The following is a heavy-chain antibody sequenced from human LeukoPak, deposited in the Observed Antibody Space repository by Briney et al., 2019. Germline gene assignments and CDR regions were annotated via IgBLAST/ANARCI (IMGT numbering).Heavy chain of an antibody. CDR1: GGSISSCY. Sequence: SETLSLTCTVSGGSISSCYWSWIRQPPGKGLEWIGYIYYSGSTNYNPSLKSRVTISVDTSKSQFSLKLSSVTAADTAVYYCARAAPGRVVIRDALDIWGQGTMVTVSS. D-gene: IGHD3-22*01. J-gene: IGHJ3*02. CDR2: IYYSGST. CDR3: ARAAPGRVVIRDALDI. V-gene: IGHV4-59*01.